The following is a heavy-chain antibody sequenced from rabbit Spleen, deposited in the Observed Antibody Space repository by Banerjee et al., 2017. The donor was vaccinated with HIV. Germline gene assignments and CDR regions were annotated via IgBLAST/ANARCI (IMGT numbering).Heavy chain of an antibody. CDR2: IDTGSSGFT. V-gene: IGHV1S45*01. CDR3: ARDTGSSFSSYGMDL. J-gene: IGHJ6*01. Sequence: EQLEESGGGLVKPEGSLTLTCKASGVSLNDKDVMCWVRQAPGKGLEWIICIDTGSSGFTYFASWAKGRFTISKTSSTTVTLQMTSLTAADTATYFCARDTGSSFSSYGMDLWGPGTLVTVS. CDR1: GVSLNDKDV. D-gene: IGHD8-1*01.